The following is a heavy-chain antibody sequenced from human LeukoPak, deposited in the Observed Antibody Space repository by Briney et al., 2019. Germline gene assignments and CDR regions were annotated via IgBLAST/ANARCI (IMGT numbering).Heavy chain of an antibody. CDR2: ISSSSSYI. V-gene: IGHV3-21*01. CDR3: ARSPHSSSCLGY. J-gene: IGHJ4*02. CDR1: GFTFSSYS. D-gene: IGHD6-13*01. Sequence: GGSLRLSCAASGFTFSSYSMNWVRQAPGKGLEWVSSISSSSSYIYYADSVKDRFTISRDNAKNSLYLQMNSLRAEDTAVYYCARSPHSSSCLGYWGQGTLVTVSS.